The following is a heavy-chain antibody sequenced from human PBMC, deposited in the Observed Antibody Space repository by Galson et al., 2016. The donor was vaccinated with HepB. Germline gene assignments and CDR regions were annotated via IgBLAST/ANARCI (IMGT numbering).Heavy chain of an antibody. Sequence: SLRLSCAASGFTFRYYAMSWVRQAPGKGLEWVSSLTASGRSTNFADPVKGRLTISRDNSKNTLYLHMSSLRAEDTAIYYCAKDYYYDSSAYPGGFFDYWGQGTLVTVSS. V-gene: IGHV3-23*01. CDR2: LTASGRST. D-gene: IGHD3-22*01. J-gene: IGHJ4*02. CDR1: GFTFRYYA. CDR3: AKDYYYDSSAYPGGFFDY.